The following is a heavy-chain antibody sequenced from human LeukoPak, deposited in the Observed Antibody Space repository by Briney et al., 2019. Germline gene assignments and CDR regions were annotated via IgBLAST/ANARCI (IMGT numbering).Heavy chain of an antibody. J-gene: IGHJ6*02. V-gene: IGHV5-51*01. CDR1: GYGFISYW. CDR2: IYPGDSDT. Sequence: GESLKISCKGSGYGFISYWIAWVRQMPGKGLEWMGIIYPGDSDTRYSPSFQGQVTISADKSINTAYVQWSSLKASDTAIYYCARHSRTAAAGYYYGMDVWGQGTTVTVSS. CDR3: ARHSRTAAAGYYYGMDV. D-gene: IGHD6-13*01.